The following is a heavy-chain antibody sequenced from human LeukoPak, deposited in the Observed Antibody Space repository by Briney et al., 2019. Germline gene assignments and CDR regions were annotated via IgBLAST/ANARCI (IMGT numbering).Heavy chain of an antibody. CDR2: ISANNGNT. D-gene: IGHD1-26*01. CDR3: ARVFRGTGSYYDYYYYMDV. Sequence: ASVKVSCKASGYTFTSYAMNWVRQAPGQGLEWMGWISANNGNTNYAQKLQGRVTMTTDTSTRTAYMELRSLRSDDTAVYYCARVFRGTGSYYDYYYYMDVWGKGTTVTVSS. V-gene: IGHV1-18*01. CDR1: GYTFTSYA. J-gene: IGHJ6*03.